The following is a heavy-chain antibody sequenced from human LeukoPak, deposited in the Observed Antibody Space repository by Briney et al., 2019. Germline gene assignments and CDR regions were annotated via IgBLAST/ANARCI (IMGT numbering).Heavy chain of an antibody. CDR1: GFTFSSYA. J-gene: IGHJ4*02. V-gene: IGHV3-23*01. D-gene: IGHD3-10*01. CDR3: ANPGGQTHGY. CDR2: ISGSGGST. Sequence: QPGGSLRLSCAASGFTFSSYAMSWVRQAPGKGLEWVPAISGSGGSTYYADSVKGRFTISRDNSKNTLYLQMDSLRAEDTAVYYCANPGGQTHGYWGQGTLVTVSS.